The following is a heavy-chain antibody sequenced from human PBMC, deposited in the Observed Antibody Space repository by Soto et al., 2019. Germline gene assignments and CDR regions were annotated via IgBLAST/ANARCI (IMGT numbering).Heavy chain of an antibody. D-gene: IGHD3-22*01. CDR1: GFTFSSYS. Sequence: GGSLRLSCGASGFTFSSYSMNWVRQAPGKGLEWVSYISSSSSTIYYADSVKGRFTISRDNSKNTLYLQMNSLRAEDTAVYYCAKEGTVDYYDSSGYSIDYWGQGTLVTVSS. CDR2: ISSSSSTI. J-gene: IGHJ4*02. V-gene: IGHV3-48*01. CDR3: AKEGTVDYYDSSGYSIDY.